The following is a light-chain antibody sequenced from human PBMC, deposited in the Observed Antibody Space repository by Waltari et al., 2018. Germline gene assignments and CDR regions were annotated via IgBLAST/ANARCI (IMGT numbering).Light chain of an antibody. J-gene: IGLJ3*02. V-gene: IGLV2-14*01. CDR3: SSQSSNDVVL. CDR1: SNDVGGYNS. CDR2: DVS. Sequence: QSALTQPASVSGSPGQSVTIFCAGTSNDVGGYNSVSWYQEHPGQAPRVIVYDVSDRPSGVAGRCSGSKSGNTASLTISGLQAEDEADYYCSSQSSNDVVLFGGGTKLTVL.